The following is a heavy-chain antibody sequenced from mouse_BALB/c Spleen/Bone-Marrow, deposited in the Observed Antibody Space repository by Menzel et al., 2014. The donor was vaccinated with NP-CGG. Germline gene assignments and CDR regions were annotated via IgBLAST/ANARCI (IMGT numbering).Heavy chain of an antibody. V-gene: IGHV1-82*01. Sequence: VQLQQSGPELVKPGASVKISCKASGYAFSSSWMNWVKQRPGQGLEWIGRIYPGDGDTNYNGKFKGKATLTADKSSSTAYMQLSSLTSVDSAVYFCASGSSSFAYWGQGTLVPVSA. D-gene: IGHD1-1*01. CDR1: GYAFSSSW. CDR2: IYPGDGDT. CDR3: ASGSSSFAY. J-gene: IGHJ3*01.